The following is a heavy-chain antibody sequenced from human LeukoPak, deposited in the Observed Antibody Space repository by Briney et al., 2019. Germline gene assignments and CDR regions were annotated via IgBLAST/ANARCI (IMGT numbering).Heavy chain of an antibody. Sequence: PGGSLRLSCAASGFTFSSYWMHWVRQAPGKGLVWVSHIKTDGSSTNYADSVKGRFTISRDNAKNTLNLQMNSLRAEDTAVYYCARDLGQYYDTSDNWFDPWGQGTLVTVSS. J-gene: IGHJ5*02. V-gene: IGHV3-74*01. CDR2: IKTDGSST. CDR1: GFTFSSYW. CDR3: ARDLGQYYDTSDNWFDP. D-gene: IGHD3-22*01.